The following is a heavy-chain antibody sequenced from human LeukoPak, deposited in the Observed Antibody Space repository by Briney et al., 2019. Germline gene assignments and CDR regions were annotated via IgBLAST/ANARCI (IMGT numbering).Heavy chain of an antibody. V-gene: IGHV3-21*01. CDR2: ITSSSSYI. D-gene: IGHD3-22*01. Sequence: GGSLRLSCAASGFTFSSYSMNWVRQAPGKGLEWVSSITSSSSYIYYADSVKGRFTISRDNAKNSLYLQMNSLRAEDTAVYYCGKDLAGEYYHDSSGPQGTWGGQGTLVTVSS. CDR3: GKDLAGEYYHDSSGPQGTW. CDR1: GFTFSSYS. J-gene: IGHJ4*02.